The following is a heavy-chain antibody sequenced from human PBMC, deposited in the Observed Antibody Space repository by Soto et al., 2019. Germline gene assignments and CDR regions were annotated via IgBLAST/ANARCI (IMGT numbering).Heavy chain of an antibody. CDR2: ISYDGSNK. CDR1: GFTFSSYG. V-gene: IGHV3-30*18. CDR3: AKDRKVAGSYYYYGMDV. Sequence: GGSLRLSCAASGFTFSSYGMHWVRQAPGKGLEWVAVISYDGSNKYYADSVKGRFPKSRDNSKNMLYLQMNSLRAEDTAVYYCAKDRKVAGSYYYYGMDVWGQGTTVTVSS. D-gene: IGHD6-19*01. J-gene: IGHJ6*02.